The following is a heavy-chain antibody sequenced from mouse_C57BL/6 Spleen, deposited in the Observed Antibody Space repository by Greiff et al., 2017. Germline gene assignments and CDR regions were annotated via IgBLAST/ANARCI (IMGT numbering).Heavy chain of an antibody. Sequence: QVQLQQSGAELVRPGASVTLSCKASGYTFTDYEMHWVKQTPVHGLEWIGAIDPETGGTAYNQKFKGKAILTADKSSSTAYMELRSLTSEDSAVYYCTGVTTRGYYAMDYWGQGTSVTVSS. V-gene: IGHV1-15*01. CDR3: TGVTTRGYYAMDY. CDR2: IDPETGGT. J-gene: IGHJ4*01. CDR1: GYTFTDYE. D-gene: IGHD2-2*01.